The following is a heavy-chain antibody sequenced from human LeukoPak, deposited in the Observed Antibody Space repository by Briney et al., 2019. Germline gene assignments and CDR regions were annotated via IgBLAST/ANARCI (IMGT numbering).Heavy chain of an antibody. CDR3: ARDRDNVAGTRGYFDY. Sequence: GGTLRLSCAASRFTFSSYAMSWVRQAPGKGLEWVSAISGSGGVTYYADSVKGRFTISRDNSNNTLYLQMNSLRAEDTAVYYCARDRDNVAGTRGYFDYWGQGTLVTVSS. J-gene: IGHJ4*02. CDR1: RFTFSSYA. V-gene: IGHV3-23*01. CDR2: ISGSGGVT. D-gene: IGHD6-19*01.